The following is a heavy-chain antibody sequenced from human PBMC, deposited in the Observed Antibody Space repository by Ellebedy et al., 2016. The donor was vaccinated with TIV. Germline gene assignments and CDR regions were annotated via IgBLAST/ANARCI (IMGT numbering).Heavy chain of an antibody. D-gene: IGHD5-12*01. V-gene: IGHV3-23*01. CDR1: GFTFSSYA. CDR3: AKLLDSGYDTIGALLGY. Sequence: GGSLRLXCAASGFTFSSYAMSWVRQAPGKGLEWVSAISGSGGSTYYADSVKGRFTISRDNSKNTLYLQMNSLRAEDTAVYYCAKLLDSGYDTIGALLGYWGQGTLVTVSS. J-gene: IGHJ4*02. CDR2: ISGSGGST.